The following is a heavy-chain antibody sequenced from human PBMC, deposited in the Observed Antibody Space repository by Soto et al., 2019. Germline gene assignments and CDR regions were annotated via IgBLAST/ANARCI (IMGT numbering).Heavy chain of an antibody. CDR1: GFTLSSYA. CDR3: AKEEWELTRPRFDY. CDR2: ITASGNT. V-gene: IGHV3-23*01. D-gene: IGHD1-26*01. J-gene: IGHJ4*02. Sequence: PGGSLRLSCAASGFTLSSYAMSWVRQAPGKGLEWVSAITASGNTDYVDSVKGRFTISRDSSKNTLYLQMNGLRAEDTAIYYCAKEEWELTRPRFDYWGQGTMVTVYS.